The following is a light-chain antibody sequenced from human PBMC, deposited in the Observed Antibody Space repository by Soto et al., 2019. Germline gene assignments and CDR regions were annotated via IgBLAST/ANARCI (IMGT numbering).Light chain of an antibody. J-gene: IGKJ4*01. V-gene: IGKV3-15*01. CDR3: QQYNNWPLT. Sequence: EIVLKQSPGTLSLTPREGDTLYCRASQSVRYNYLAWYQQKPGQAPRLLIYGASTRATDIPARFSGSGSGTEFTLTISSLQSEDFALYYCQQYNNWPLTFGGGTKVDIK. CDR2: GAS. CDR1: QSVRYNY.